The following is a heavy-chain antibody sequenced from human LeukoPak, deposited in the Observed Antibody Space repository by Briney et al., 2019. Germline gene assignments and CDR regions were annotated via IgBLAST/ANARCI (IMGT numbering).Heavy chain of an antibody. CDR1: GGTFSSYA. CDR3: ARRDSGSYLVFDY. CDR2: IIPIFGTA. J-gene: IGHJ4*02. Sequence: GSSVKVSCKASGGTFSSYAISWVRQAPGQGLEWMGGIIPIFGTANYAQKFQGRVTITADKSTSTAYMELSSLRSEDTAVYYCARRDSGSYLVFDYWGQGTLVTVSS. V-gene: IGHV1-69*06. D-gene: IGHD1-26*01.